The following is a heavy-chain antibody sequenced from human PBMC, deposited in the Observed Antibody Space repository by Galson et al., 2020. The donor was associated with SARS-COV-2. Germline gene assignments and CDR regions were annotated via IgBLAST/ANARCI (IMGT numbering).Heavy chain of an antibody. CDR1: GYTFTSYA. Sequence: ASVKVSCKASGYTFTSYAMNWVRQAPGQGLEWMGWINTNTGNPTYAQGFTGRFVFSLDTSVSTAYLQISSLKAEDTAVYYCARDDYYGSGSYYNWWGYGMDVWGQGTTVTVSS. D-gene: IGHD3-10*01. CDR3: ARDDYYGSGSYYNWWGYGMDV. CDR2: INTNTGNP. V-gene: IGHV7-4-1*02. J-gene: IGHJ6*02.